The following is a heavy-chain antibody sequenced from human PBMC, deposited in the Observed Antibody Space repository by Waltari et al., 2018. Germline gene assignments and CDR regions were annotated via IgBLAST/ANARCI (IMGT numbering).Heavy chain of an antibody. V-gene: IGHV4-34*01. D-gene: IGHD3-3*01. CDR3: ARGRVEVRFLEWLLRTLFDY. CDR2: INHSGST. J-gene: IGHJ4*02. Sequence: QVQLQQWGAGLLKPSETLSLTCAVYGGSFSGSYWSWIRQPPGQGLEWIGEINHSGSTNYNPSLKSRVTISVDTSKNQFSLKLSSVTAADTAVYYCARGRVEVRFLEWLLRTLFDYWGQGTLVTVSS. CDR1: GGSFSGSY.